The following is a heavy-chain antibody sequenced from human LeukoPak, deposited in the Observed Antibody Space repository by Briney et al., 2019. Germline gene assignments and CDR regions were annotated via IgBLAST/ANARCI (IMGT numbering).Heavy chain of an antibody. V-gene: IGHV3-23*01. J-gene: IGHJ6*03. D-gene: IGHD3-10*01. CDR3: AKEGYYYGSGSYPKYYYYYYMDV. Sequence: PGGSLRPSCAASGFTFSSYGMSWVRQAPGKGLEWVSAISGSGGSTYYADSVKGRFTISRDNSKNTLYLQMNSLRAEDTAVYYCAKEGYYYGSGSYPKYYYYYYMDVWGKGTTVTISS. CDR2: ISGSGGST. CDR1: GFTFSSYG.